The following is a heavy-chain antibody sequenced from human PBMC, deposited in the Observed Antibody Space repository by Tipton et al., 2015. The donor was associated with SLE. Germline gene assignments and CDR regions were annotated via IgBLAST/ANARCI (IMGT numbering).Heavy chain of an antibody. CDR2: IYYRGST. J-gene: IGHJ6*03. CDR3: ARVESYYYYYMDV. V-gene: IGHV4-59*04. CDR1: GGSISSYY. Sequence: TLSLTCTVSGGSISSYYWSWIRQPPGKGLEWIGYIYYRGSTYYNPSLKSRVTISVDTSRNQFSLKLSSVTAADTAVYYCARVESYYYYYMDVWGKGTTVTVSS. D-gene: IGHD3-3*01.